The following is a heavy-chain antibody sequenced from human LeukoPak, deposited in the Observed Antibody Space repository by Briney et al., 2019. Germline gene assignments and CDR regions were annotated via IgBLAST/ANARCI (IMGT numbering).Heavy chain of an antibody. J-gene: IGHJ4*02. CDR1: GFTFSSYS. V-gene: IGHV3-21*01. D-gene: IGHD3-22*01. Sequence: GRSLRLSCAASGFTFSSYSMNWVRQAPGKGLEWVSSISSSSSYIYYADSVKGRFTISRDNAKNSLYLQVNSLRAEDTAVYYCARDYYDSSGYYFFYWGQGTLVTVSS. CDR2: ISSSSSYI. CDR3: ARDYYDSSGYYFFY.